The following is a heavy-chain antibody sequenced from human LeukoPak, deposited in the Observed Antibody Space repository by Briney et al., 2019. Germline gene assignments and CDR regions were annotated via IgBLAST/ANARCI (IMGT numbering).Heavy chain of an antibody. CDR2: INHSGST. Sequence: PGGSLRLSCTASGFTLSSYAMNWIRQPPGKGLEWIGEINHSGSTNYNPSLKSRVTISVHTSNYQFSLRLSSVTAADTAVYYCAGRGSGLQTGNWFDPWGQGTLVTVSS. D-gene: IGHD6-19*01. J-gene: IGHJ5*02. CDR1: GFTLSSYA. V-gene: IGHV4-34*08. CDR3: AGRGSGLQTGNWFDP.